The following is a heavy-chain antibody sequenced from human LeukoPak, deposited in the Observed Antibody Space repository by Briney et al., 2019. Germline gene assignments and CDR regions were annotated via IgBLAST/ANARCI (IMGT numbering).Heavy chain of an antibody. CDR3: ARSYYYDSSGYSVYYGMDV. D-gene: IGHD3-22*01. V-gene: IGHV2-70*11. CDR1: GFSLSTSGMC. CDR2: IDWDDDK. Sequence: RESGPALVKPTQTLTLTCTFSGFSLSTSGMCVSWIRQPPGKALEWLARIDWDDDKYYSTSLKTRLTISKDTSKNQVVLTMTNMDPVDTATYYCARSYYYDSSGYSVYYGMDVWGQGTTVTVS. J-gene: IGHJ6*02.